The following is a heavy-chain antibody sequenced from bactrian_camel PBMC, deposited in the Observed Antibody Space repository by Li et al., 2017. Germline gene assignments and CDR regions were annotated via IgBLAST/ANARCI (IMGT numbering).Heavy chain of an antibody. D-gene: IGHD7*01. CDR1: GFTTTRYY. Sequence: VQLVESGGGLVQPGGSLTLSCVASGFTTTRYYQSWVRKAPGKGLEWVSSISSLGALTYYADSVKGQFTISRDNAKNTVYLQMNSLKSEDKALYYYATGFLWRFSATELEYNYWGQGTQVTVS. CDR3: ATGFLWRFSATELEYNY. V-gene: IGHV3S40*01. J-gene: IGHJ4*01. CDR2: ISSLGALT.